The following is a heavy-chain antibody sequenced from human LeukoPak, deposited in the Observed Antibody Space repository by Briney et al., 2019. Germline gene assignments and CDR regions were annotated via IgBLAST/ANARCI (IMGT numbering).Heavy chain of an antibody. CDR1: GFTFSNYW. CDR3: ARDDGDV. CDR2: INEDGSGK. Sequence: GGSLRLSCVSSGFTFSNYWMKWVRQAPGKGLEWVASINEDGSGKFSVGSVKDRITISRDNTRNSLDLQINSLTVEDTAIYCCARDDGDVWGTGTTVTVSS. V-gene: IGHV3-7*01. J-gene: IGHJ6*04.